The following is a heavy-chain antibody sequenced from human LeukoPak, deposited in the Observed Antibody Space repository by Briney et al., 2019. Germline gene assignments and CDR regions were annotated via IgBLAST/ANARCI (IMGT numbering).Heavy chain of an antibody. CDR2: IIPIFGTA. D-gene: IGHD3-10*01. CDR1: GGTSSSYA. J-gene: IGHJ4*02. CDR3: AREYYGSGYLDY. Sequence: SVKVSCKASGGTSSSYAISWVRQAPGQGLEWMGGIIPIFGTANYAQKFQGRVTITADESTSTAYMELSSLRSEDTAVYYCAREYYGSGYLDYWGQGTLVTVSS. V-gene: IGHV1-69*13.